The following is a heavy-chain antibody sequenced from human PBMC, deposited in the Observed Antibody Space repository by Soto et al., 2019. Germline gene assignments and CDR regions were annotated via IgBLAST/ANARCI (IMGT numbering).Heavy chain of an antibody. J-gene: IGHJ4*02. CDR3: AREAYDSSGYYTYFDY. CDR1: GGSISSYY. CDR2: IYYSGST. D-gene: IGHD3-22*01. V-gene: IGHV4-59*01. Sequence: LTCTVSGGSISSYYWSWIRQPPGKGLEWIGYIYYSGSTNYNPSLKSRVTISVDTSKNQFSLKLSSVTAADTAVYYCAREAYDSSGYYTYFDYWGQGTLVTVSS.